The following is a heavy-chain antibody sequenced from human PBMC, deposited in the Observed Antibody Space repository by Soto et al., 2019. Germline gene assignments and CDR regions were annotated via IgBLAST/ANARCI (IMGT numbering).Heavy chain of an antibody. J-gene: IGHJ4*02. Sequence: QVQLVESGGGVVQPGRSLKLSCADSGFTFSSYAMHWVRQAPGKGLEWVAIISYDGSIKYYADSVKGRFTISRDNSKNTLYLQMNSLRAEDTAVYYCARDLSGYGYDYWGQGTLASVSS. D-gene: IGHD5-18*01. CDR1: GFTFSSYA. CDR2: ISYDGSIK. CDR3: ARDLSGYGYDY. V-gene: IGHV3-30*04.